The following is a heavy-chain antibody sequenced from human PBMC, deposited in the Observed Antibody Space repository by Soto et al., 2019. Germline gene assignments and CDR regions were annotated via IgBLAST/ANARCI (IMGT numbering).Heavy chain of an antibody. CDR2: ISGSGGST. CDR3: AKAGPDSAAAATAYYYYCMDV. D-gene: IGHD6-13*01. CDR1: GFTFSSYA. Sequence: EVQLLESGGGLVQPGGSLRLSCAASGFTFSSYAMSWVRQAPGKGLEWVSAISGSGGSTYYADSVKGRFTISRDNSKNTLYLQMNSLRAEATAVYYCAKAGPDSAAAATAYYYYCMDVWGQGTTVTVSS. J-gene: IGHJ6*02. V-gene: IGHV3-23*01.